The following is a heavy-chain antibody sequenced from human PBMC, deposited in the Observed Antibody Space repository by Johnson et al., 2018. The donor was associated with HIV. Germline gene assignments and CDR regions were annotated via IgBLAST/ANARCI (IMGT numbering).Heavy chain of an antibody. CDR3: ARDRGGGSYHDAFDI. V-gene: IGHV3-33*01. J-gene: IGHJ3*02. CDR2: IWYDGSKK. D-gene: IGHD1-26*01. CDR1: GFTFKNYA. Sequence: VQLVESGGGLVKPGGSLRLSCEASGFTFKNYAMHWVRQAPGKGLEWVAVIWYDGSKKHYADSVKGRFTISRDNSKNTLYLQMNSLRAEDTAVYYCARDRGGGSYHDAFDIWGQGTMVTVSS.